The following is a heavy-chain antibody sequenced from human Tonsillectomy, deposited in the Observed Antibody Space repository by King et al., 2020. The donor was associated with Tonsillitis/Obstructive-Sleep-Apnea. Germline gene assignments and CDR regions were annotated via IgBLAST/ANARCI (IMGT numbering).Heavy chain of an antibody. J-gene: IGHJ4*02. CDR1: GFTFANAW. Sequence: QLVQSGGGLVEPGGSLRLSCAASGFTFANAWMSWVRQAPGKGLEWVGRIKSQADGRTTDYAAPVKGRFTISRDDSKNTRYLQMSALRTEDTAVYYCTTQRAEGYFDYWGQGTLVTVSS. CDR3: TTQRAEGYFDY. CDR2: IKSQADGRTT. D-gene: IGHD6-25*01. V-gene: IGHV3-15*01.